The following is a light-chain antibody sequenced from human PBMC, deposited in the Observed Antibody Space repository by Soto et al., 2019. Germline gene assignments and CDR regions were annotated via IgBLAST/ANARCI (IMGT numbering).Light chain of an antibody. V-gene: IGKV3-11*01. Sequence: EVVLTQSPATLSLSPGERATLSCMASQSVSSYLAWYQQKPGQAPRLLIYDASNRATGIPARFSGSGSGTDFTLTISSLEPEDFAVYYCQQRSNWPPTITFGQGTRLEI. J-gene: IGKJ5*01. CDR2: DAS. CDR1: QSVSSY. CDR3: QQRSNWPPTIT.